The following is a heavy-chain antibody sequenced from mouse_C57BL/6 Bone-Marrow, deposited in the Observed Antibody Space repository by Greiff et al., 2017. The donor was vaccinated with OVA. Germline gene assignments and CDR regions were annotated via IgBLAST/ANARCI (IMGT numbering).Heavy chain of an antibody. V-gene: IGHV5-9-1*02. CDR3: TRGIDSSGYDYFDY. Sequence: EVMLVESGEGLVKPGGSLKLSCAASGFTFSSYAMSWVRQTPEKRLEWVAYISSGGDYIYYADTVKGRFTISRDNARNTLYLQMSSLKSEDTAMYYCTRGIDSSGYDYFDYWGQGTTLTVSS. CDR2: ISSGGDYI. J-gene: IGHJ2*01. CDR1: GFTFSSYA. D-gene: IGHD3-2*02.